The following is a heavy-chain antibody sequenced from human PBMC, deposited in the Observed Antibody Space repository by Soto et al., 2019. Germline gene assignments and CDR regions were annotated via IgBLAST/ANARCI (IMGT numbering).Heavy chain of an antibody. Sequence: PSETLSLTCAVYGGSFSGYYWSWIRQPPGKGLEWIGEINHSGSTNYNPSLKSRVTISVDTSKNQFSLKLSSVTAADTAVYYCARVVAAAWGQGTLVTVS. J-gene: IGHJ4*02. CDR1: GGSFSGYY. V-gene: IGHV4-34*01. CDR2: INHSGST. CDR3: ARVVAAA. D-gene: IGHD6-13*01.